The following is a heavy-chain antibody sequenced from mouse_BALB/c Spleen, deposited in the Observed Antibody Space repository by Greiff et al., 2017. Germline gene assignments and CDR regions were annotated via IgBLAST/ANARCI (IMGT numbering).Heavy chain of an antibody. Sequence: VKLEESGPGLVAPSQSLSITCTVSGFSLTSYGVHWVRQPPGKGLEWLGVIWAGGSTNYNSALMSRLSISKDNSKSQVFLKMNSLQTDDTAMYDCARARTGPGGFDYWGQGTTLTVSS. V-gene: IGHV2-9*02. CDR1: GFSLTSYG. J-gene: IGHJ2*01. D-gene: IGHD4-1*01. CDR3: ARARTGPGGFDY. CDR2: IWAGGST.